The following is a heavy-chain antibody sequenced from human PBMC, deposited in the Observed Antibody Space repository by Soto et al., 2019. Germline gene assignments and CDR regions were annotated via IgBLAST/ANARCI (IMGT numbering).Heavy chain of an antibody. J-gene: IGHJ6*03. D-gene: IGHD3-10*01. CDR2: IIPILGIA. CDR1: GGTFSSYT. Sequence: SVKVSCKASGGTFSSYTISWVRQAPGQGLEWMGRIIPILGIANYAQKFQGRVTITADKSTSTAYMELSSLRSEDTAVYYCAREFDYGSGAYYYYMDVWGKGTTVTVSS. CDR3: AREFDYGSGAYYYYMDV. V-gene: IGHV1-69*04.